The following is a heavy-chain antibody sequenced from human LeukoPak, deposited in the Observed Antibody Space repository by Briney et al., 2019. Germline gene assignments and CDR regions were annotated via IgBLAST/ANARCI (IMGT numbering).Heavy chain of an antibody. CDR2: ISAYNGNT. CDR3: ARAAAYCGGDCPGYYYYYYMDV. Sequence: SVKVSCKASGYTFTSYGISWVRQAPGQGLEWMGWISAYNGNTNYAQKLQGRVTMTTDTSTSTAHMELRSLRSDDTAVYYCARAAAYCGGDCPGYYYYYYMDVWGKGTTVTVSS. J-gene: IGHJ6*03. D-gene: IGHD2-21*01. V-gene: IGHV1-18*01. CDR1: GYTFTSYG.